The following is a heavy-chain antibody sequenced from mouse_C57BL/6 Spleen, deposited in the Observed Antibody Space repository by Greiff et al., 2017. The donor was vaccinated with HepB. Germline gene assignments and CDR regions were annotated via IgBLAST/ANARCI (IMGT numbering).Heavy chain of an antibody. CDR2: IYPGDGDT. CDR3: ASGPLYYAMDY. V-gene: IGHV1-80*01. J-gene: IGHJ4*01. CDR1: GYAFSSYW. D-gene: IGHD6-1*01. Sequence: QVQLKQSGAELVKPGASVKISCKASGYAFSSYWMNWVKQRPGKGLEWIGQIYPGDGDTNYNGKFKGKATLTADKSSSTAYMQLSSLTSEDSAVYFCASGPLYYAMDYWGQGTSVTVSS.